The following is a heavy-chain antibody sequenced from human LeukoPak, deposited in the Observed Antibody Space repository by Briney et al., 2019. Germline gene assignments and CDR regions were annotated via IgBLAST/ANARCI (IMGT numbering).Heavy chain of an antibody. V-gene: IGHV3-15*01. CDR3: TTATIPYAIYFDY. Sequence: PGGSLRLSCAASGFTFSNAWMSWVRQAPGKGLEWVGRIKSKTDGGTTDYAAPVKGRFTISRDHSKNTLYLQMNRMKTADTAVYYCTTATIPYAIYFDYWGQGTLVTVSS. D-gene: IGHD5-12*01. CDR1: GFTFSNAW. J-gene: IGHJ4*02. CDR2: IKSKTDGGTT.